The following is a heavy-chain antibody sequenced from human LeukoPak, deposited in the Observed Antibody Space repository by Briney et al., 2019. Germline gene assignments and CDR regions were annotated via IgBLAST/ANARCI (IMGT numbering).Heavy chain of an antibody. Sequence: PSETLSLTCSVSGGSISSSSYYWGWIRQPPGKGLEWIGGIYYSGRTYYNSSLKSRVTISVDTSKNQFSLKLSSVTAADTAVYYCARLGYSSSVDYWGQGTLVTVSS. V-gene: IGHV4-39*07. CDR3: ARLGYSSSVDY. D-gene: IGHD6-6*01. CDR2: IYYSGRT. CDR1: GGSISSSSYY. J-gene: IGHJ4*02.